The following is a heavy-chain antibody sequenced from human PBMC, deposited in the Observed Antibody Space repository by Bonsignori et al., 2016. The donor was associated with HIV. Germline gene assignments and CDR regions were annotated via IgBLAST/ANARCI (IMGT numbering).Heavy chain of an antibody. CDR3: ARGNRYYDFLSGYIPLDFDY. V-gene: IGHV4-59*01. Sequence: WIRQPPGKGLEWIGYIYYSGSTNYNPSLKSRVTISVDTSKNQFSLKLNSVTAADTAVYYCARGNRYYDFLSGYIPLDFDYWGQGTLVTVSS. CDR2: IYYSGST. J-gene: IGHJ4*02. D-gene: IGHD3-3*01.